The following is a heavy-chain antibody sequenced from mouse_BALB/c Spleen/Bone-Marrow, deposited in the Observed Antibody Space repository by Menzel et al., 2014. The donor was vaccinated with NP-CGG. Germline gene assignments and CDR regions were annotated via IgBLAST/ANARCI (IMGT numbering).Heavy chain of an antibody. V-gene: IGHV1-7*01. Sequence: QQPQSGPELAKTGPSVKMSCKATGYTFTDTWIHWIKQRPGQGLEWTGYINPSTGYAEFNQNFKDKATLTVDKSSSTAYMQPSSLTSEDSAVYYGARDYWCQGTTLTVSS. J-gene: IGHJ2*01. CDR2: INPSTGYA. CDR3: ARDY. CDR1: GYTFTDTW.